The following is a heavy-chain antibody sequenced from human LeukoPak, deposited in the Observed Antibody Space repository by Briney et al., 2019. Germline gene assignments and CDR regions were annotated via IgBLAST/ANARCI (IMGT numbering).Heavy chain of an antibody. CDR2: ISYDGSNK. V-gene: IGHV3-30*03. J-gene: IGHJ4*02. D-gene: IGHD3-22*01. Sequence: QPGKSLRLSCAASGFTFSSYGMPWVRQAPGKGLEWVAVISYDGSNKYYADSVKGRFTISRDNSKNTLYLQMNSLRAEDTAVYYCSYYDSSGLFDYWGQGTLVTVSS. CDR1: GFTFSSYG. CDR3: SYYDSSGLFDY.